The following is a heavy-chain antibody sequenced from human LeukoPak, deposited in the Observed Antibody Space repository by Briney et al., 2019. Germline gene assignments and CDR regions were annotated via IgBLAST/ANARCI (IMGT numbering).Heavy chain of an antibody. CDR1: GFTFSSYA. J-gene: IGHJ5*02. Sequence: PGGSLRLSCAASGFTFSSYAMSWVRQAPGKGLEWVSAISASGLTTYSADSVKGRFSISRDNSKNTLYLQMSSLRADDTAVYYCAKEPREYCSRTSCPNWIDAWGQGTLVTVSS. CDR3: AKEPREYCSRTSCPNWIDA. V-gene: IGHV3-23*01. CDR2: ISASGLTT. D-gene: IGHD2-2*01.